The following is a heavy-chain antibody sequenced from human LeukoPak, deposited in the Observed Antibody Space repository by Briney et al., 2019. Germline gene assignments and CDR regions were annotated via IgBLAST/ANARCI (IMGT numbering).Heavy chain of an antibody. D-gene: IGHD3-3*01. V-gene: IGHV4-59*01. J-gene: IGHJ6*03. CDR2: IYYSGST. Sequence: PSETLSLTCTVSGGSISSYYWSWIRQPPGKGLEWTGYIYYSGSTNYNPSLKSRVTISVDTSKNQFSLKLSSVTAADTAVYYCARAGWDPYDFWSGYPDYYYYMDVWGKGTTVTVSS. CDR3: ARAGWDPYDFWSGYPDYYYYMDV. CDR1: GGSISSYY.